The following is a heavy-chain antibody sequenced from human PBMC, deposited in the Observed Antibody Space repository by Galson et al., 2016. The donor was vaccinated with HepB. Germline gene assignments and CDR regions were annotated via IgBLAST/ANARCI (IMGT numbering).Heavy chain of an antibody. CDR1: GGSISSTNW. J-gene: IGHJ4*02. D-gene: IGHD6-13*01. V-gene: IGHV4-4*02. CDR2: IYHSGST. Sequence: SETLSLTCAVSGGSISSTNWWWSWVRQPPGKGLEWIGEIYHSGSTNYNPSLKSRVTISLDKSKNQFSLKLTSVTAADTAVYFCARVGPSHTRSWTYYFDYWGQGSLVTVSS. CDR3: ARVGPSHTRSWTYYFDY.